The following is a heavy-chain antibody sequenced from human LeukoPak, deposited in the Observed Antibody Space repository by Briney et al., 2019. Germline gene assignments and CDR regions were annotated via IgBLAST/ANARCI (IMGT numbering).Heavy chain of an antibody. Sequence: GASVPVSRKASRYIFSRYVISELGPAPAQGLTGMGWISAYNGNANHAQKVRGRVNMTTDTSTSTAYMERRSLKSDDTAVYYCARGRVGVVLVAMLYYYGRDVWGQRTTVTVSS. CDR1: RYIFSRYV. CDR2: ISAYNGNA. J-gene: IGHJ6*02. D-gene: IGHD2-2*01. V-gene: IGHV1-18*01. CDR3: ARGRVGVVLVAMLYYYGRDV.